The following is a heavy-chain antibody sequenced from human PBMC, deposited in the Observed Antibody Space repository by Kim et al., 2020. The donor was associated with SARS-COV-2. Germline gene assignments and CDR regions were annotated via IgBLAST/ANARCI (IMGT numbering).Heavy chain of an antibody. D-gene: IGHD2-2*01. Sequence: SETLSLTCAVYGGSFSGYYWSWIRQPPGKGLEWIGEINHSGSTNYNPSLKSRVTISVDTSKNQFSLKLSSVTAADTAVYYCARSLGSSTRGLNWFDPWGQGTLVTVSS. CDR3: ARSLGSSTRGLNWFDP. V-gene: IGHV4-34*01. J-gene: IGHJ5*02. CDR1: GGSFSGYY. CDR2: INHSGST.